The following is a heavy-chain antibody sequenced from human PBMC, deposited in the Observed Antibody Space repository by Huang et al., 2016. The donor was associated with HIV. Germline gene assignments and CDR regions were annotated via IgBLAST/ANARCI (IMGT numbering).Heavy chain of an antibody. V-gene: IGHV5-51*03. CDR1: GYTFTTYW. CDR2: IYPDDAQT. CDR3: ATGNYYEYFDY. J-gene: IGHJ4*02. D-gene: IGHD3-22*01. Sequence: EVQLVQSGAEVKESGESLKISCTGSGYTFTTYWIGWVRQMPGKGLEWMGIIYPDDAQTRYSPTFQGQVTISADKALSTADLQWSSLRASDTALYYCATGNYYEYFDYWGQGTLVTVSS.